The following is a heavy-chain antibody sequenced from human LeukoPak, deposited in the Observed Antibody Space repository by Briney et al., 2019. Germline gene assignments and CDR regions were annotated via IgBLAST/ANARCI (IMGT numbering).Heavy chain of an antibody. Sequence: PGRSLRLSCAASGFTFSSYAIHWVRQAPGKGLEWVAVISSDGSNKYYADSVKGRFTISRDNSKNTLYLQTNSLRAEDTAVYYWARDEYLWIVIQLGLFDYWGQGTLVTVSS. CDR2: ISSDGSNK. CDR3: ARDEYLWIVIQLGLFDY. V-gene: IGHV3-30-3*01. CDR1: GFTFSSYA. J-gene: IGHJ4*02. D-gene: IGHD2/OR15-2a*01.